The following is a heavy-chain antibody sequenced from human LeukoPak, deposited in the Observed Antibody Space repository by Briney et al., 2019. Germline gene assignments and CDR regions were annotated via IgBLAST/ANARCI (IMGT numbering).Heavy chain of an antibody. CDR1: GYTLTELS. J-gene: IGHJ6*02. CDR2: FDPEDGET. D-gene: IGHD2-15*01. V-gene: IGHV1-24*01. CDR3: ASPPDWGSGGSYGVGVYYGMDV. Sequence: ASVKVSCKVSGYTLTELSMHWVRQAPGKGLEWMGGFDPEDGETIYAQKFQGRVTMTEDTSTDTAYMELSSLRSEDTAVYYCASPPDWGSGGSYGVGVYYGMDVWGQGTTVTVSS.